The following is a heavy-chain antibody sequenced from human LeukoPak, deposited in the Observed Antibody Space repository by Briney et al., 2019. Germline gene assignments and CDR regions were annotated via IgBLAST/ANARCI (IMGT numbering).Heavy chain of an antibody. J-gene: IGHJ4*02. Sequence: PGRTLRLSCAASGFTFCRYWITWVRQAPGQGLEWVAKIKQAGIGKYYVDSVKGRFTISRDNAKNSLYRQMDSLRAEDTAVYYCARAFRQAGTVFDYWGQGAQVTVSS. CDR3: ARAFRQAGTVFDY. D-gene: IGHD6-13*01. CDR2: IKQAGIGK. CDR1: GFTFCRYW. V-gene: IGHV3-7*04.